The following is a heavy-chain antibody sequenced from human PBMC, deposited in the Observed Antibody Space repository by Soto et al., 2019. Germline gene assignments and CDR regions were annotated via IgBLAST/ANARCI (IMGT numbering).Heavy chain of an antibody. V-gene: IGHV3-49*03. CDR3: TRVGPSVAFDI. J-gene: IGHJ3*02. Sequence: GVLRLSCTASGFTFGDYAMSWFRQAPGKGLEWVGFIRSKAYGGTTEYAASVKGRFTISRDDSKSIAYLQMNSLKTEDTAVYYCTRVGPSVAFDIWGQGTMVTVSS. CDR1: GFTFGDYA. D-gene: IGHD3-16*01. CDR2: IRSKAYGGTT.